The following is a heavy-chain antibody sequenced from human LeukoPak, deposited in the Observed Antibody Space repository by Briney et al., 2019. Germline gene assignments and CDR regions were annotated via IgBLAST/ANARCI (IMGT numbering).Heavy chain of an antibody. Sequence: GGSLRLSCAASGFTYSSHSMTWVRQAPGKGLEWVAAISYDGSNKYYADSVKGRFTISRDNSKNTLYLQMNSLRAEDTAVYYCARDIGYDSSGYYSPPTDYWGQGTLVTVSS. CDR3: ARDIGYDSSGYYSPPTDY. CDR2: ISYDGSNK. J-gene: IGHJ4*02. D-gene: IGHD3-22*01. CDR1: GFTYSSHS. V-gene: IGHV3-30-3*01.